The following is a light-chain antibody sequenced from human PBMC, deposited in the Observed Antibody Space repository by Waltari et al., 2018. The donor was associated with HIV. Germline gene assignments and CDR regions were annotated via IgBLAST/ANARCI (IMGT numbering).Light chain of an antibody. V-gene: IGKV4-1*01. Sequence: DIVMPQSSDPPALSRGESSTLTCTSCHSVLYSANNKNYLAWYQQKPGQPPKLLIYWASTRESGVPDRFSGSGSGTDFTLTISSLQAEDVAVYYCQQYYSTLYTFGQGTKLEIK. CDR1: HSVLYSANNKNY. CDR3: QQYYSTLYT. CDR2: WAS. J-gene: IGKJ2*01.